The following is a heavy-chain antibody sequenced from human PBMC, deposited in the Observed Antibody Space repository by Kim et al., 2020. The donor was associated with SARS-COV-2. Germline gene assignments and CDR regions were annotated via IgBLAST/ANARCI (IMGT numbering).Heavy chain of an antibody. CDR2: IYYSGST. Sequence: SETLSLTCTVSGGSISSGGYYWSWIRQHPGKGLEWIGYIYYSGSTYYNPSLKSRVTISVDTSKNQVSLKLSSVTAADTAVYYCARVLTIGGVIAIAYYFDYWGQGTLVTVSS. D-gene: IGHD3-16*02. V-gene: IGHV4-31*03. CDR1: GGSISSGGYY. CDR3: ARVLTIGGVIAIAYYFDY. J-gene: IGHJ4*02.